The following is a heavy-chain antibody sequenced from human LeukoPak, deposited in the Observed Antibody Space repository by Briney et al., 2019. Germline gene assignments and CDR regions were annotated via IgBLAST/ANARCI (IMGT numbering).Heavy chain of an antibody. CDR2: ISGGSSYI. CDR3: ANLYGDYDPR. D-gene: IGHD4-17*01. Sequence: GGSLRLSCAASGFTFSNYIMNWVRQAPGKGLEWVASISGGSSYIFHADSVKGRFTISRDNSKNTLYLQMTSLRAEDTAVYYCANLYGDYDPRWGQGTLVTVSS. CDR1: GFTFSNYI. V-gene: IGHV3-21*04. J-gene: IGHJ4*02.